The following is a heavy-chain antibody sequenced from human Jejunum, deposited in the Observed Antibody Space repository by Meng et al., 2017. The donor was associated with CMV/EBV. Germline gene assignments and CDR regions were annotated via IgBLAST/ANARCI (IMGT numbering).Heavy chain of an antibody. CDR1: GFTFGNYW. CDR2: INNDGSTT. CDR3: ARGAGGFDQ. Sequence: SWVGSGFTFGNYWMHWVRKAPGKGLVWVSHINNDGSTTTYADSVKGRFTISRDNAKNTLYLQMNSLRVEDTAVYYCARGAGGFDQWGQGALVTVSS. D-gene: IGHD3-10*01. V-gene: IGHV3-74*03. J-gene: IGHJ4*02.